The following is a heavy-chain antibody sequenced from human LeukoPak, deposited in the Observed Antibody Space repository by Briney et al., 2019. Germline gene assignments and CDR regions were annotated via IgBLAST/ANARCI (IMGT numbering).Heavy chain of an antibody. CDR2: IYYSGST. V-gene: IGHV4-59*01. D-gene: IGHD3-22*01. Sequence: SETLSLTCTVSGCTISSYYWNWIRPPPGKGLEWIGYIYYSGSTNYHPLLKSRVTISVDTSKNQFSLKLISVTAADTAVYYCAVLDRWETNYYDSSGYGTWGQGTLVTVSS. CDR3: AVLDRWETNYYDSSGYGT. CDR1: GCTISSYY. J-gene: IGHJ5*02.